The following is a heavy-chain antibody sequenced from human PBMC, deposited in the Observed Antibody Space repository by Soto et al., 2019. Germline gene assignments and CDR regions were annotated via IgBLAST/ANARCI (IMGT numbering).Heavy chain of an antibody. D-gene: IGHD1-26*01. Sequence: SETLSLTCTVSGGSISSGGYYWSWIRQHPGKGLEWIGYIYYSGGTYYNPSLKSRVTISVDTSKNQFSLKLSSVTAADTAVYYCARGVGATRGSVYYYYGMDVWGQGTTVTVSS. CDR3: ARGVGATRGSVYYYYGMDV. J-gene: IGHJ6*02. CDR2: IYYSGGT. CDR1: GGSISSGGYY. V-gene: IGHV4-31*03.